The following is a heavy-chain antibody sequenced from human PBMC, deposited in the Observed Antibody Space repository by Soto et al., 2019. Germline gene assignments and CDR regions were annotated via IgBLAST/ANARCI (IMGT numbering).Heavy chain of an antibody. V-gene: IGHV4-59*01. CDR1: GGSISSYY. Sequence: SETLSLTCTVSGGSISSYYWSWIRQPPGKGLEWIGYIYYSGSTNYNPSLKSRVTISVDTSKNQFSLKLSSVTAADTAVYYCARGSEYSGYDLRWFDPWGQGTLVTVSS. J-gene: IGHJ5*02. CDR2: IYYSGST. D-gene: IGHD5-12*01. CDR3: ARGSEYSGYDLRWFDP.